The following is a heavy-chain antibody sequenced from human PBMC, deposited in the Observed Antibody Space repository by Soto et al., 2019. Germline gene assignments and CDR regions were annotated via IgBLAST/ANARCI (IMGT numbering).Heavy chain of an antibody. CDR3: AKGNMEQWLVLYYFDY. CDR2: ISGSGGST. V-gene: IGHV3-23*01. CDR1: GFTFSSYA. Sequence: PGGSLRLSCAASGFTFSSYAMSWVRQAPGKGLEWVSAISGSGGSTYYADSVKGRFTISRDNSKNTLYLQMNSLRAEDTAVYYCAKGNMEQWLVLYYFDYWGQGTLVTVSS. J-gene: IGHJ4*02. D-gene: IGHD6-19*01.